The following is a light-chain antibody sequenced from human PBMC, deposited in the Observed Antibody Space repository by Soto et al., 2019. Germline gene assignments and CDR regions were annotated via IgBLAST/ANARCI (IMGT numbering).Light chain of an antibody. CDR3: QQYYGTPWT. J-gene: IGKJ1*01. CDR2: WAS. CDR1: QSVLYNSNNKNY. V-gene: IGKV4-1*01. Sequence: DIVMTQSPDSLAVSLGERATLNCKSSQSVLYNSNNKNYLAWFQQKPGQPPKLLIYWASTRESGVPDRFSGSGSGTDFTLTISSLQAEDVAVYYCQQYYGTPWTFGQGTKVEIK.